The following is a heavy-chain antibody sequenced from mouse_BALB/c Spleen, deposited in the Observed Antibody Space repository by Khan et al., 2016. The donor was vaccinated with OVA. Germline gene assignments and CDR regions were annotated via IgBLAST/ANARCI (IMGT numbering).Heavy chain of an antibody. Sequence: VQLQQSGAELVKPGASVKLSCTASGFNIKDTYMHWVKQRPEQGLEWIGRIDPANGNTKYDPKFQGKATITEDTSSNTAYLQLSSLTSEDTAVYDWAITTVGRYYAMDYWGQGTSVTVSS. CDR2: IDPANGNT. CDR1: GFNIKDTY. CDR3: AITTVGRYYAMDY. D-gene: IGHD1-1*01. J-gene: IGHJ4*01. V-gene: IGHV14-3*02.